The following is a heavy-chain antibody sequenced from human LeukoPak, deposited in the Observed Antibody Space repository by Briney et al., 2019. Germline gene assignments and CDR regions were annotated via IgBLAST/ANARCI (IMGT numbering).Heavy chain of an antibody. J-gene: IGHJ4*02. D-gene: IGHD6-13*01. CDR2: MNSDGSST. Sequence: GGSLRLSCAASGFTFSSYWMHWVRQAPGKGLVWVSRMNSDGSSTSYADSVKGRFTISRDNAKDTLYLQMNSLRAEDTAVYYCARVVSSSPNHWGQGTLVTVSS. CDR1: GFTFSSYW. CDR3: ARVVSSSPNH. V-gene: IGHV3-74*01.